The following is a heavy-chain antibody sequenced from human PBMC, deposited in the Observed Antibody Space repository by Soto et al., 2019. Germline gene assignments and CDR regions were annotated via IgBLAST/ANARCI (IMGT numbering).Heavy chain of an antibody. Sequence: QVQLVQSGAEVKKPGSSVKVSCKASGGTFSSYAISWVRQAPGQGLEWMGGIIPIFGTANYAQKFQGRVTITADESSSTAYMELSSLRSEDTAVYYCARSRVTYYYDRSAFDIWGQGTMVTVSS. CDR2: IIPIFGTA. J-gene: IGHJ3*02. V-gene: IGHV1-69*01. CDR1: GGTFSSYA. CDR3: ARSRVTYYYDRSAFDI. D-gene: IGHD3-22*01.